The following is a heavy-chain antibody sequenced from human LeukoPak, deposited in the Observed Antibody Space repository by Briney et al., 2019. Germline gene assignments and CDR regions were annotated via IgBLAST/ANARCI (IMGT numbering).Heavy chain of an antibody. CDR1: GGSISSGGYS. CDR3: ARGGGETYSSGSPFDY. Sequence: PSQTLSLTCAVSGGSISSGGYSWSWIRQPPGKGLEWIGEINHSGSTNYNPSLKSRVTISVDTSKNQFSLKLSSVTAADTAVYYCARGGGETYSSGSPFDYWGQGTLVTVSS. V-gene: IGHV4-30-2*01. J-gene: IGHJ4*02. CDR2: INHSGST. D-gene: IGHD6-19*01.